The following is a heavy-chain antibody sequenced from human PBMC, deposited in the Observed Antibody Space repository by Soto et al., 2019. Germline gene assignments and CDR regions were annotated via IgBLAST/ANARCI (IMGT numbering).Heavy chain of an antibody. V-gene: IGHV3-73*01. CDR2: IRSKANSYAT. CDR3: TRRRCTNGVCYTDY. CDR1: GFTFSGSA. J-gene: IGHJ4*02. Sequence: EVQLVESGGGLVQPGGSLKLSCAASGFTFSGSAMHWVRQASGNGLEWVGRIRSKANSYATAYAASVKGRFTISRDDSKNTAYLQMNSLKTEDTAVYYCTRRRCTNGVCYTDYWGQGTLVTVSS. D-gene: IGHD2-8*01.